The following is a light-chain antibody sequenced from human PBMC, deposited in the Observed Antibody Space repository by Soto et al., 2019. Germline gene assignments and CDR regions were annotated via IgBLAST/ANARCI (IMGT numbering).Light chain of an antibody. CDR1: SSDVGSYDH. Sequence: QSPLTQPASVSGSPGQSITISCSGTSSDVGSYDHVAWYQQFPGKTPKLMIYEVSNRPSGVSSRFSGSKSGNTASLTTSGLQAEDEADYYCISYTGSSTSYVFGSGTKVTVL. CDR3: ISYTGSSTSYV. CDR2: EVS. V-gene: IGLV2-14*01. J-gene: IGLJ1*01.